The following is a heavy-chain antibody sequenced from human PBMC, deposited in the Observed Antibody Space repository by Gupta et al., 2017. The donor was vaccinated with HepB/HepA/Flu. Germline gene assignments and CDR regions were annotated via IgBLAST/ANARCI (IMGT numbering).Heavy chain of an antibody. D-gene: IGHD2-21*02. CDR1: GFAFSYSC. CDR2: IRIKGSGERT. J-gene: IGHJ4*02. V-gene: IGHV3-15*01. CDR3: SAGVGMTDMDY. Sequence: EVQLLESGGGLVKPGESLRLSCAASGFAFSYSCMNWVRQAPGKGLGLVGLIRIKGSGERTDYAAPVKGRFTVSRDDSKNMLYLQMNSLQAEDTAVYYCSAGVGMTDMDYWGQGTLVTVSS.